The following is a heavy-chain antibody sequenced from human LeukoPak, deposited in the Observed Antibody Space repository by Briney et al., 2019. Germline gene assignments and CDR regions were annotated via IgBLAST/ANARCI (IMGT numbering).Heavy chain of an antibody. CDR2: XXDRGHT. Sequence: SETLSLTCAVHGGSFSGYHWXXXRQSPEKGLXXXXXXXDRGHTNYNPSLKSRXTXSVXTSKKQFSLRLSSVTAADTAVYYCARDPTTVVTLPYYFDFWGQGTLVAVSS. CDR1: GGSFSGYH. D-gene: IGHD4-23*01. J-gene: IGHJ4*02. CDR3: ARDPTTVVTLPYYFDF. V-gene: IGHV4-34*01.